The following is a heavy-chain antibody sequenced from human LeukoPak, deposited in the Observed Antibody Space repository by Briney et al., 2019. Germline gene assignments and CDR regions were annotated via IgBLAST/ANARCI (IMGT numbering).Heavy chain of an antibody. D-gene: IGHD3-10*01. J-gene: IGHJ4*02. CDR3: ARHSPPPAGSYYKTNFDY. CDR1: GGSISSYY. Sequence: SETLSLTCTVSGGSISSYYWSWIRQPPGKGLEWIGYIYYSGSTNYNPSLKSRVTISVDTSKNQFSLKLSSVTAADTAVYYCARHSPPPAGSYYKTNFDYWGQGTLVTVSS. CDR2: IYYSGST. V-gene: IGHV4-59*08.